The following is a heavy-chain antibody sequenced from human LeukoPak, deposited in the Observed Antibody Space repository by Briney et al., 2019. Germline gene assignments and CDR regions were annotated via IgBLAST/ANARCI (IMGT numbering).Heavy chain of an antibody. CDR1: GFTFSSYW. Sequence: GGSLRLSCAASGFTFSSYWMSWVRQAPEKGLEWVANIKQDGSEKYYVDSVKGRFTISRDNAKNSLYLQMNSLRAEDTAVYYCARDHYDFWSGYPLDAFDIWGQGTMVTVSS. V-gene: IGHV3-7*01. J-gene: IGHJ3*02. CDR3: ARDHYDFWSGYPLDAFDI. D-gene: IGHD3-3*01. CDR2: IKQDGSEK.